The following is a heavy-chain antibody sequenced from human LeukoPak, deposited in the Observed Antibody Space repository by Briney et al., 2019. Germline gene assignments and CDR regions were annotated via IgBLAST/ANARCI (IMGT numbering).Heavy chain of an antibody. D-gene: IGHD3-3*01. CDR3: ARATLYDFWSGYYPNYFDY. J-gene: IGHJ4*02. CDR2: VNHSGST. V-gene: IGHV4-34*01. CDR1: GGSFSGYY. Sequence: PSETLSLTCAVYGGSFSGYYWSWIRQPPGKGLEWIGEVNHSGSTNYNPSLKSRVTISVDTSKNQFSLRVNSVTAADTAVYYCARATLYDFWSGYYPNYFDYWGQGTLVTVSS.